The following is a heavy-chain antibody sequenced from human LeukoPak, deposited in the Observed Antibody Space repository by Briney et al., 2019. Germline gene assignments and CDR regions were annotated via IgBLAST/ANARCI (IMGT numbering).Heavy chain of an antibody. D-gene: IGHD3-9*01. V-gene: IGHV3-21*01. CDR1: GFTFSSYS. J-gene: IGHJ4*02. CDR3: ATSRDILTGMGNY. Sequence: GGSLRLSCAASGFTFSSYSMNWVRQAPGKGLEWVSSISSSSSYIYYADSVKGRFTISRDNAKNSLYLQMNSLRAEDTAVYYCATSRDILTGMGNYWGQGTLVTVSS. CDR2: ISSSSSYI.